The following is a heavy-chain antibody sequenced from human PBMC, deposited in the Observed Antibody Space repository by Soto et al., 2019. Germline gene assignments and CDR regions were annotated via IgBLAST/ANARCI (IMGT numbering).Heavy chain of an antibody. CDR3: ARGFIAVAGHIDY. D-gene: IGHD6-19*01. Sequence: GGSLRLSCAASGFTFSSYGMHWVRQAPGKGLEWVAVIWYDGSNKYYANSVKGRFTISRDNSKNTLYLQMNSLRAEDTAVYYCARGFIAVAGHIDYWGQGTLVTVSS. CDR1: GFTFSSYG. V-gene: IGHV3-33*01. J-gene: IGHJ4*02. CDR2: IWYDGSNK.